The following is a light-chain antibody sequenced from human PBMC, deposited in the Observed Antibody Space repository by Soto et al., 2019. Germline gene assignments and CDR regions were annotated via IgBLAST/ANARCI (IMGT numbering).Light chain of an antibody. Sequence: DIQMTQSPSSVSAFVGDRVTITCRASQSVTTWLAWYQQKPGRAPKLLIYAASTLQSGVPSRFSGSGSGTEFTLTISSLQPEDFATYFCQQAISFPRTFGQGTKVDIK. CDR2: AAS. J-gene: IGKJ1*01. CDR3: QQAISFPRT. V-gene: IGKV1-12*01. CDR1: QSVTTW.